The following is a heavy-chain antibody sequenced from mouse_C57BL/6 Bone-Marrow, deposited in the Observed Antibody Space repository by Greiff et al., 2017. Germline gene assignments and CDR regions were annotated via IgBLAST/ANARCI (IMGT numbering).Heavy chain of an antibody. CDR2: IYPRSGNN. CDR3: ARWGYASGYYAMDY. Sequence: QVQLQQSGAELARPGASVKLSCKASGYTFPSYGISWVKQRTGQGLEWIGEIYPRSGNNYYNEKFKGKATLTADKSSSTAYMELRSLTSEDSAVYYCARWGYASGYYAMDYWGQGTSVTGAS. J-gene: IGHJ4*01. CDR1: GYTFPSYG. D-gene: IGHD2-14*01. V-gene: IGHV1-81*01.